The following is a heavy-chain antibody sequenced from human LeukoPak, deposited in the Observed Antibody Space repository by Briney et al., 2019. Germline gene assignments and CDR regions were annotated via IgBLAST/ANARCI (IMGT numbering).Heavy chain of an antibody. J-gene: IGHJ3*02. CDR3: ARSMGELPQLDAFDI. V-gene: IGHV4-39*07. CDR1: GGSISSSSYY. CDR2: IYYSGSI. Sequence: SETLSLTCTVSGGSISSSSYYWGWIRQPPGKGLEWIGYIYYSGSIYYNPSLKSRVTMSVDTSKNQFSLKLSSVTAVDTAVYYCARSMGELPQLDAFDIWGQGTMVTVSS. D-gene: IGHD1-26*01.